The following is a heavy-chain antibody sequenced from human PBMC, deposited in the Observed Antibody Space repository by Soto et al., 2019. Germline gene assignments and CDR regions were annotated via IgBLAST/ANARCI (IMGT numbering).Heavy chain of an antibody. CDR1: GGSISSGGYY. D-gene: IGHD6-19*01. J-gene: IGHJ4*02. CDR3: TTVPYSSGPT. V-gene: IGHV4-31*03. Sequence: SETLSLTCTVSGGSISSGGYYWSWIRQHPGKGLEWIGYIYYSGSTYYNPSLKSRVTISVDTSKNQFSLKLSSVTAADTAVYYCTTVPYSSGPTWGLGTLVTVSS. CDR2: IYYSGST.